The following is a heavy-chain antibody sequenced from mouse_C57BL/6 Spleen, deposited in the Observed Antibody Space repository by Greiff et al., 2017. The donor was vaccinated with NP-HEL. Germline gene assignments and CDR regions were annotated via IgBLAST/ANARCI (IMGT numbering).Heavy chain of an antibody. Sequence: QVQLQQPGAELVKPGASVKLSCKASGYTFTSYWMQWVKQRPGQGLEWIGEIDPSDSYTNYNQKFKGKATLTVDTSSSTAYMQLSSLTSEDSAVYYCARRLYYYPYWYFEVWGTETTVTVSS. CDR2: IDPSDSYT. D-gene: IGHD1-1*01. J-gene: IGHJ1*03. V-gene: IGHV1-50*01. CDR3: ARRLYYYPYWYFEV. CDR1: GYTFTSYW.